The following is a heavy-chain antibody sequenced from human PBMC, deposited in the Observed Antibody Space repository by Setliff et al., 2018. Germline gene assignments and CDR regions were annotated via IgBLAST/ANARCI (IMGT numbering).Heavy chain of an antibody. CDR2: INPHASEK. CDR1: GFSYRNCW. V-gene: IGHV3-7*01. Sequence: PGGSLRLSCTASGFSYRNCWVSWVRQAPGKGLEWLASINPHASEKYYGDSVKGRFTISRDNAKNSLSLQMNSLRTEDTAVYYCFGAGTCSYWGQGTLVTVSS. D-gene: IGHD3-10*01. J-gene: IGHJ4*02. CDR3: FGAGTCSY.